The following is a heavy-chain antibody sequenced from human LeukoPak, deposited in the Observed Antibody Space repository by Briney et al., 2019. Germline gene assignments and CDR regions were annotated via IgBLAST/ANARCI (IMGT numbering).Heavy chain of an antibody. CDR2: IYGTGTI. CDR3: TRGSGNKGEVKFDP. D-gene: IGHD3-10*01. Sequence: SETLSLTCTVSGGSISSYYWSWIRQPAGKGLEWIGRIYGTGTITYNPSLQSRVTMSVDTSKNEFSLKMSSVTAADTAVYYFTRGSGNKGEVKFDPLGQGNLVAVSS. V-gene: IGHV4-4*07. J-gene: IGHJ5*02. CDR1: GGSISSYY.